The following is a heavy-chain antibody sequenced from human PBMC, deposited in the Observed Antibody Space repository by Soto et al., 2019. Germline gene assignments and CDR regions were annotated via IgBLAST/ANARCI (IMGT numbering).Heavy chain of an antibody. V-gene: IGHV3-11*06. CDR1: GFTFSDYY. Sequence: GGSLRLSCAASGFTFSDYYMSWIRQAPGVGLEWVSYIVSSSTYTNYADSVKGRFTISRDNAKNSLYLEMNSLRAEDTAVYYCARLRASTWYMGGFLDYWGLGTLVTVSS. D-gene: IGHD6-13*01. CDR3: ARLRASTWYMGGFLDY. J-gene: IGHJ4*02. CDR2: IVSSSTYT.